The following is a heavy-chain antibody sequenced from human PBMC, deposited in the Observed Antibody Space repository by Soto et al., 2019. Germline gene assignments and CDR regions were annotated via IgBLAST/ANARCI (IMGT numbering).Heavy chain of an antibody. V-gene: IGHV1-24*01. CDR1: GYTLTELP. D-gene: IGHD3-10*01. CDR2: FDPEDGET. Sequence: GASVKVSCKVSGYTLTELPMHWVRQAPGNGLEWMGGFDPEDGETIYAQKFQGRVTMTEDTSTDTAYMELSSLRSEDTAVYYCATAPRFSRVGRFDPWGQGTLVTVSS. CDR3: ATAPRFSRVGRFDP. J-gene: IGHJ5*02.